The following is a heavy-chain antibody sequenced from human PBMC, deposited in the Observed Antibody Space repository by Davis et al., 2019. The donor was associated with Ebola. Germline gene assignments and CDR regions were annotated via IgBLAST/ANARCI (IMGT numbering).Heavy chain of an antibody. CDR3: ARVRSGYYPSAMDV. CDR1: GFTFSSYS. CDR2: ISTTSGTI. Sequence: GESLKISCAASGFTFSSYSMNWVRQAPGKGLEWVSYISTTSGTIHYADSVKGRFTISRDNAKNSLFLQMDSLRDEDTAVYFCARVRSGYYPSAMDVWGQGTTVTVSS. D-gene: IGHD3-3*01. V-gene: IGHV3-48*02. J-gene: IGHJ6*02.